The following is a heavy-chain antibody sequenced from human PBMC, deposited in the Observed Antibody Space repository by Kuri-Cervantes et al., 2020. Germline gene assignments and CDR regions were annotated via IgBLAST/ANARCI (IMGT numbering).Heavy chain of an antibody. CDR2: ISGSGGST. J-gene: IGHJ3*02. V-gene: IGHV3-23*01. CDR3: AIAGYSSGKDAFDI. Sequence: GESLKISCAASGFTFSNYAMSWVRQAPGKGLEWVSAISGSGGSTYYADSVKGRFTISRDNSKNTLYLQMNSLRAEDTAVYYCAIAGYSSGKDAFDIWGQGTMVTVSS. CDR1: GFTFSNYA. D-gene: IGHD6-19*01.